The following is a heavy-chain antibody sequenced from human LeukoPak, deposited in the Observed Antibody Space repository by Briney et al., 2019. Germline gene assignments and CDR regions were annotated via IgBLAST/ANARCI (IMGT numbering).Heavy chain of an antibody. D-gene: IGHD3-10*01. CDR1: GGSFSGYY. J-gene: IGHJ6*04. V-gene: IGHV4-34*01. CDR3: ARGLLDTMVRGVIHYYYGMDV. CDR2: ISHSGST. Sequence: PSKTLSLTCAVYGGSFSGYYWSWIRQPPGKGLEWIGEISHSGSTNYNPSLKSRVTISVDTSKNQFSLKLSSVTAADTAVYYCARGLLDTMVRGVIHYYYGMDVWGKGTTVTVPS.